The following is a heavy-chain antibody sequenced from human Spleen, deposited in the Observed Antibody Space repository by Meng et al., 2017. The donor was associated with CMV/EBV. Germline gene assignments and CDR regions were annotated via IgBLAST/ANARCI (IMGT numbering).Heavy chain of an antibody. J-gene: IGHJ4*02. CDR1: GFTFSSYW. D-gene: IGHD1-26*01. CDR3: AKDRTYSGSPRAFDY. CDR2: ISTDGSSA. V-gene: IGHV3-74*01. Sequence: GGSLRLSCSASGFTFSSYWMHWVRQAPGKGLVWVSRISTDGSSASYADSVKGRFTISRDNAKKSLYLEMNSLRVEDTAVYYCAKDRTYSGSPRAFDYWGQGTLVTVSS.